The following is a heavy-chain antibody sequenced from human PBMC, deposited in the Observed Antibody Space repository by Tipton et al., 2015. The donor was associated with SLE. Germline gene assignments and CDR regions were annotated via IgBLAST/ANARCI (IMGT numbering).Heavy chain of an antibody. Sequence: SLRLSCAASGFTFSSYAMHWVRQAPGKGLEWVANIKQDGSRKHFVDSVKGRFTISRDNARNSLYLQMNSLRADDTAVYYCARDLGPPAPGDYGLDVWGQGTSVTVSS. CDR3: ARDLGPPAPGDYGLDV. CDR2: IKQDGSRK. CDR1: GFTFSSYA. V-gene: IGHV3-7*01. J-gene: IGHJ6*02. D-gene: IGHD3/OR15-3a*01.